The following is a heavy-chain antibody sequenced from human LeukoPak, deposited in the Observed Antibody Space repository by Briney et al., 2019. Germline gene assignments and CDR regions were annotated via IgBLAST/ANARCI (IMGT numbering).Heavy chain of an antibody. J-gene: IGHJ4*02. Sequence: GASVKVSCKASGYAFTNYGITWVRQAPGQGLEWMGWISAYNTNTNYAQKPQGRVTMTTDTSTSTAYMELRSLRSDDTAVYYCARVVLDHYYNSSGYLGTLDYWGQGTLVTVSS. CDR1: GYAFTNYG. V-gene: IGHV1-18*01. CDR3: ARVVLDHYYNSSGYLGTLDY. CDR2: ISAYNTNT. D-gene: IGHD3-22*01.